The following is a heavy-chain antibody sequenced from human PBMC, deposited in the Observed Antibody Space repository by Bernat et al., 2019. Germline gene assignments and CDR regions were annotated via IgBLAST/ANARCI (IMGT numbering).Heavy chain of an antibody. CDR2: ISYDGENK. Sequence: QVQLVESGGGVVQPGRSLRLSCAASGFIFSNYALNWVRQAPGKGLEWLAAISYDGENKYYANSVKGRFTISRDNSRNTGYLQMNSLRAEDTAIYYCARGLKWGDYWGQGTLVIVSS. V-gene: IGHV3-30*04. D-gene: IGHD1-26*01. CDR1: GFIFSNYA. J-gene: IGHJ4*02. CDR3: ARGLKWGDY.